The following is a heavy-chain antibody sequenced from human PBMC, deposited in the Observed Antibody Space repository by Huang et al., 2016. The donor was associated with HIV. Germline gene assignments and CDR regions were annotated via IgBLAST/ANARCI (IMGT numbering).Heavy chain of an antibody. CDR1: GFPFSDYG. CDR2: MAYDGTNK. CDR3: LKDQVGP. V-gene: IGHV3-30*02. D-gene: IGHD3-10*01. J-gene: IGHJ5*02. Sequence: QVQLVESGGGVVQPGGSLRLSCATSGFPFSDYGLHWFRQTPGKGLGWVAFMAYDGTNKVYADSVEGRFTVSRDNSKSTLYLQMNSLRLEDTSIYYCLKDQVGPWGQGTLVTVSS.